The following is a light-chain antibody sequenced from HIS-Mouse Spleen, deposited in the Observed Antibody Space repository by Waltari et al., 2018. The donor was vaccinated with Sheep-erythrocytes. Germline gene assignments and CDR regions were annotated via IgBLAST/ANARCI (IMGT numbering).Light chain of an antibody. Sequence: QSVLTQPPSVSAAPGQKVTISCSGSSSNIGNNYVSWYQQLPGTAPKLTIYDNNKRPSGIPDRFSGSKSGTSATLGITGLQTVDEADYYCGTWDSSLSAGRVFGGGTKLTVL. J-gene: IGLJ3*02. V-gene: IGLV1-51*01. CDR1: SSNIGNNY. CDR2: DNN. CDR3: GTWDSSLSAGRV.